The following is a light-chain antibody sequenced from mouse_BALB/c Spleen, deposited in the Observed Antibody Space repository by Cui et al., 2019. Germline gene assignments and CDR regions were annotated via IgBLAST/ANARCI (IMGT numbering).Light chain of an antibody. CDR3: QNDHSYPRT. CDR1: QSLLNSGNQKNY. CDR2: GAS. Sequence: DIVMTQSPSSLSVSAGEKVTMSCKSSQSLLNSGNQKNYLAWYQQKPGQPPKLLIYGASTRESGVPDRFTGSGSGTDFTLTISSVQAEDLAVYYCQNDHSYPRTFGAGTKLELK. J-gene: IGKJ5*01. V-gene: IGKV8-28*01.